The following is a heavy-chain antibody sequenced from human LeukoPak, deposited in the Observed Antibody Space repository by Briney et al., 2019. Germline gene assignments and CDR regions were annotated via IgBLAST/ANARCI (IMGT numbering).Heavy chain of an antibody. V-gene: IGHV3-23*01. CDR2: FSGTSST. CDR1: GFTFSSYA. J-gene: IGHJ4*02. CDR3: AKLKQWQPPRYFFEY. Sequence: PGGSLRLSCAASGFTFSSYAMSWVRQAPGKGLEWVSTFSGTSSTSYADAVKGRVTISRDNSKNTLYLQLNSLRAEDTAVYYCAKLKQWQPPRYFFEYWGQGALVTVAS. D-gene: IGHD6-19*01.